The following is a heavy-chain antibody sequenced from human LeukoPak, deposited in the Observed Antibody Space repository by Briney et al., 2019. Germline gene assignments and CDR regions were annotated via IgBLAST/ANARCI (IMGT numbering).Heavy chain of an antibody. CDR1: GGSFSGYY. CDR2: INHSGST. CDR3: ASPPDDDYGDPYYFDY. D-gene: IGHD4-17*01. V-gene: IGHV4-34*01. J-gene: IGHJ4*02. Sequence: SETLSLTCAVYGGSFSGYYWSWIRQPPGKGLEWIGEINHSGSTYYNPSLKSRVTISVDTSKNQFSLKLSSVTAADTAVYYCASPPDDDYGDPYYFDYWGQGTLVTVSS.